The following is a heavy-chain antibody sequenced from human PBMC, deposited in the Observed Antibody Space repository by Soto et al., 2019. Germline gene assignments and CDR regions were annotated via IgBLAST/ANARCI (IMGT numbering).Heavy chain of an antibody. CDR1: GGSFSGYY. CDR2: INHSGST. CDR3: ARRPPGYSSSWFYDY. Sequence: QVQLQQWGAGLLKPSETLSLTCAVYGGSFSGYYWSWIRQPPGKGLEWIGEINHSGSTNYNPSLKSRVTISVDTSKNQFSLKLSSVTAADTAVHYCARRPPGYSSSWFYDYWGQGTLVTVSS. J-gene: IGHJ4*02. D-gene: IGHD6-13*01. V-gene: IGHV4-34*01.